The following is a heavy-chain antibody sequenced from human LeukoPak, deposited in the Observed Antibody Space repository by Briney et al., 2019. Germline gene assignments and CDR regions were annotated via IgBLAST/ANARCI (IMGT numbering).Heavy chain of an antibody. J-gene: IGHJ4*02. V-gene: IGHV3-23*01. Sequence: GGSLRLSCAASGFTFSSYAMSWVRQAPGKGLEWVSAISGSGGSTYYADSVKGRFTISRDDSKNTLYLQMNSLRAEDTAVYYCAKDGEGYSSSWFDYWGQGTLVTVSS. D-gene: IGHD6-13*01. CDR2: ISGSGGST. CDR1: GFTFSSYA. CDR3: AKDGEGYSSSWFDY.